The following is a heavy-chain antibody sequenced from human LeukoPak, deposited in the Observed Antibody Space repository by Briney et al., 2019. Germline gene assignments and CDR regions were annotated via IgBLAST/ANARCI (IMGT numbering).Heavy chain of an antibody. V-gene: IGHV1-58*02. CDR2: IVVGSGNT. Sequence: GTSVKVSCKASGFTFTSSAMQWVRQARGQRLEWIGWIVVGSGNTNYAQKFQERVTITRDMSTSTAYMELSSLRSEDTAVYYCAALPEWFGEDHRRREHYQINYWGQGTLVTVSS. CDR1: GFTFTSSA. J-gene: IGHJ4*02. CDR3: AALPEWFGEDHRRREHYQINY. D-gene: IGHD3-10*01.